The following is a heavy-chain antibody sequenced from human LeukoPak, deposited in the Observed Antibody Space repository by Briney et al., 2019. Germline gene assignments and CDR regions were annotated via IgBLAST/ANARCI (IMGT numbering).Heavy chain of an antibody. J-gene: IGHJ6*02. CDR2: INTNTGNP. D-gene: IGHD4-17*01. CDR3: ASPSDYGDSRGYYYYYGMDV. V-gene: IGHV7-4-1*02. CDR1: GNTFIGYW. Sequence: ASVKVSCKASGNTFIGYWIHWVRQAPGQGLEWMGWINTNTGNPTYARGFTGRFVFSLDTSVSTAYLQISSLKAEDTAVYYCASPSDYGDSRGYYYYYGMDVWGQGTTVTVSS.